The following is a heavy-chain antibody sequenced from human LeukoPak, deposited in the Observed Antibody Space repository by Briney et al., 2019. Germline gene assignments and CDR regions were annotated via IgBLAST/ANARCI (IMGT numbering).Heavy chain of an antibody. V-gene: IGHV3-64D*06. CDR1: GFTFSSYG. CDR2: INSNGDST. D-gene: IGHD6-13*01. J-gene: IGHJ2*01. Sequence: GGSLRLSCSASGFTFSSYGMHWVRQAPGKGLEYVSAINSNGDSTSYADSVKGRFTISRDNSKNTLYLQMSSLRPEDTAVYYCVRRVAAAGTALWHFDLWGRGTLVTVSS. CDR3: VRRVAAAGTALWHFDL.